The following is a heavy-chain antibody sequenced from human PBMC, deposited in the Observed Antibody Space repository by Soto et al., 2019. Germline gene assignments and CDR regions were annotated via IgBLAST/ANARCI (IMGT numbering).Heavy chain of an antibody. CDR3: ANRPFFEWAPYSGLDV. CDR2: IFHSGNT. D-gene: IGHD3-3*02. V-gene: IGHV4-4*02. Sequence: QMQLQESGPGLVKPSETLSLTCVVSGGSITGSDWWTWVRQSPEKGLEWIGEIFHSGNTNYSPPLKSRATISLDNSANQSSLKVNSVTAADTAIYYCANRPFFEWAPYSGLDVWGPGTTVIVSS. J-gene: IGHJ6*02. CDR1: GGSITGSDW.